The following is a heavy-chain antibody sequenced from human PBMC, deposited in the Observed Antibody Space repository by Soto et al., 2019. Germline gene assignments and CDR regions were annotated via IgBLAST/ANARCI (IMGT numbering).Heavy chain of an antibody. J-gene: IGHJ6*02. D-gene: IGHD2-15*01. V-gene: IGHV3-7*01. CDR3: ARDHVVAATWGRYYYYGMDV. CDR1: GFTFSSYW. Sequence: LRLSCAASGFTFSSYWMSWVRQAPGKGLEWVANIKQDGSEKYYVDSVKGRFTISRDNAKNSLYLQMNGLRAEDTAVYYCARDHVVAATWGRYYYYGMDVWGQGTTVTVSS. CDR2: IKQDGSEK.